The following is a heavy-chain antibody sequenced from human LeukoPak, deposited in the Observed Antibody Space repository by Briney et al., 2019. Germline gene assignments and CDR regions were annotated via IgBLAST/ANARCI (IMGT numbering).Heavy chain of an antibody. Sequence: PGGSLRLSCAASGFTFSSYGVHWVRQAPGKGLEWVAVISYDGSNKYYADSVKGRFTISRDNSKNTLYLQMNSLRAEDTAVYYCAKDLGGVIDYWGQGTLVTVSP. J-gene: IGHJ4*02. V-gene: IGHV3-30*18. CDR2: ISYDGSNK. CDR1: GFTFSSYG. CDR3: AKDLGGVIDY. D-gene: IGHD3-16*01.